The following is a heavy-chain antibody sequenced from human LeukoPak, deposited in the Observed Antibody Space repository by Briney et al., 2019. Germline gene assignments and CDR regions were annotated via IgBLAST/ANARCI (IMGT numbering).Heavy chain of an antibody. V-gene: IGHV4-59*01. CDR1: GGSISSYY. D-gene: IGHD3-3*01. CDR3: ASRSSIWSGYQDTLYYFDS. J-gene: IGHJ4*02. Sequence: SETLSLTCTVSGGSISSYYWSWIRRPPGKRLEWIGHIYYSGSTNYNPSLKSRVTISVDTSKSQFSLKLSSVTAADTAVYYCASRSSIWSGYQDTLYYFDSWGQGTLVTVSS. CDR2: IYYSGST.